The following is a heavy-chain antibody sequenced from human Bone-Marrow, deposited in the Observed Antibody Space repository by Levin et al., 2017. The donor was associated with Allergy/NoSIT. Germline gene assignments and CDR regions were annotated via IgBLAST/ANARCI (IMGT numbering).Heavy chain of an antibody. D-gene: IGHD6-13*01. CDR1: GGTFSSYA. CDR3: ASVIAAASGFDY. Sequence: GGSLRLSCKASGGTFSSYAISWVRQAPGQGLEWMGGIIPIFGTANYAQKFQGRVTITADKSTSTAYMELSSLRSEDTAVYYCASVIAAASGFDYWGQGTLVTVSS. J-gene: IGHJ4*02. V-gene: IGHV1-69*06. CDR2: IIPIFGTA.